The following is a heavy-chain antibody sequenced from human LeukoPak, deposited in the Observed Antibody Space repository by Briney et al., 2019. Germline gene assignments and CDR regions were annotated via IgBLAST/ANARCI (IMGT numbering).Heavy chain of an antibody. Sequence: GGSLRVSCTASGFTFSSFAMSWVRQAPGKGLEWVSTITGGSGAKYYADSVKGRFTISRDNSKDTLYLQMHSLRAEDTAVYFCAKDTPLATYTSGWSSNSFDYWGQGTLVAVSS. D-gene: IGHD6-19*01. V-gene: IGHV3-23*01. CDR1: GFTFSSFA. J-gene: IGHJ4*02. CDR2: ITGGSGAK. CDR3: AKDTPLATYTSGWSSNSFDY.